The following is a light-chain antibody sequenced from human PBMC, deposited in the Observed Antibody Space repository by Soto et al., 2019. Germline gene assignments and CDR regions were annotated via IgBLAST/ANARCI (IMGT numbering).Light chain of an antibody. V-gene: IGKV3D-15*01. J-gene: IGKJ2*01. CDR3: QQYIDWPET. Sequence: EIVMTQSPATLSVSPGERATLSCRASQSVGSNLAWYQQKPGQAPSLLISGASTRATDIPARFSGSGSGTEFTLTISSLQSEDFAVYYCQQYIDWPETFGQGTKVEIK. CDR2: GAS. CDR1: QSVGSN.